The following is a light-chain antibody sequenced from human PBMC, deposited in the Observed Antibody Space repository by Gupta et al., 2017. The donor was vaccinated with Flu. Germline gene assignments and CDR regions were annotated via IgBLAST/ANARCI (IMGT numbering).Light chain of an antibody. J-gene: IGLJ2*01. CDR3: GTWDSSLRAVV. V-gene: IGLV1-51*02. CDR1: SSKIGANF. CDR2: ENH. Sequence: VTISCSGSSSKIGANFVSWYRHRPGTAPTLLIYENHKRCSGIADRFSASKSVASATLCITGLQTGDEADYYCGTWDSSLRAVVFGGGTKLTVL.